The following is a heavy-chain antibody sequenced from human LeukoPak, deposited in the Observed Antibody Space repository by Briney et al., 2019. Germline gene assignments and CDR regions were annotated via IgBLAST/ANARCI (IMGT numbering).Heavy chain of an antibody. V-gene: IGHV4-39*02. CDR3: ARAFCVGECFVLHIFFDS. Sequence: SETLSLTCTVSGGSMSSSSYYWGWIRQPPGKGLEWIGSIYYSGSTYYNPSLKSRVTISLDTSKNHFSLNLRSMQASDTAVYYCARAFCVGECFVLHIFFDSWGQGTLVTVSS. J-gene: IGHJ4*02. D-gene: IGHD2-21*01. CDR2: IYYSGST. CDR1: GGSMSSSSYY.